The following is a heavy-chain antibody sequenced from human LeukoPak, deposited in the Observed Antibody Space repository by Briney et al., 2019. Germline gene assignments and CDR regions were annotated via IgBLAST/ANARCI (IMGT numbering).Heavy chain of an antibody. CDR1: GFTFSNYA. CDR3: ARAIGRAYYYLDY. Sequence: GGSLRLSCAPSGFTFSNYAMSWVRQAPGKGLEWVSAISGGGGSTFYADSVKGRFIISRDNSENTLYLQMNSLRAEDTAVYYCARAIGRAYYYLDYWGQGTLVTVSS. CDR2: ISGGGGST. J-gene: IGHJ4*02. D-gene: IGHD2-21*01. V-gene: IGHV3-23*01.